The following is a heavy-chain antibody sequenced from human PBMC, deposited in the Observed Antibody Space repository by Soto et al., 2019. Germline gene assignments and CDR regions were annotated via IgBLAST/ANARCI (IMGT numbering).Heavy chain of an antibody. CDR2: IYHSGST. CDR1: GVSISSGGYS. Sequence: QLQLQESGSGLVKPSQTLSLTCAVSGVSISSGGYSWSWIRQPPGKGLEWIWYIYHSGSTYYNPSLKNRVTISVDRSKNQSSLKLRSVTDADTAVYYCARGIGTLFVPYFDYWGQGTLVTVSS. J-gene: IGHJ4*02. CDR3: ARGIGTLFVPYFDY. D-gene: IGHD1-1*01. V-gene: IGHV4-30-2*01.